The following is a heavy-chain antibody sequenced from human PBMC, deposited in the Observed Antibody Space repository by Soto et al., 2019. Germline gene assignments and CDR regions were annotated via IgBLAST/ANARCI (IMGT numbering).Heavy chain of an antibody. D-gene: IGHD3-9*01. CDR2: IYYSGST. CDR3: ARLCITMRYYDILTGYYNTYYFDY. CDR1: VRSIRSSSYY. J-gene: IGHJ4*02. V-gene: IGHV4-39*01. Sequence: PSQTLSFTCILSVRSIRSSSYYWGWIRQPPGKGLEWIGRIYYSGSTYYNPSLKGRVTISVDTSKNQFSLKRSSVTAADTAVYYCARLCITMRYYDILTGYYNTYYFDYWGQGTMVTGSS.